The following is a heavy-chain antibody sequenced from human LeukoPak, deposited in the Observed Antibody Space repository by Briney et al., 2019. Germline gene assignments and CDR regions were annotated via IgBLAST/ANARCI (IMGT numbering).Heavy chain of an antibody. Sequence: GESLKISCKGSGYSFTSYWIGWVRQMPGKGLEWMGIIYPGDSDTRYSPSFQGQVTISADKSISTVYLQWSSLKASDTAMYYCARQVAVAGTSYWYFDLWGRGTLVTVSS. CDR2: IYPGDSDT. D-gene: IGHD6-19*01. CDR1: GYSFTSYW. V-gene: IGHV5-51*01. J-gene: IGHJ2*01. CDR3: ARQVAVAGTSYWYFDL.